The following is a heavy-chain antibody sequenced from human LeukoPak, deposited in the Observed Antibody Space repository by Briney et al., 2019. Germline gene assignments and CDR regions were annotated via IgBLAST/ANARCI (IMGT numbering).Heavy chain of an antibody. J-gene: IGHJ6*03. Sequence: SVKVSCKASGGTFSSYAISWVRQAPGQGLEWMGGIIPIFGTANYAQKFQGRVTITADKSTSTAYMELSSLRSEDTAVYYCASSGSSIYYYYYYMDVWGKGTTVTVSS. V-gene: IGHV1-69*06. D-gene: IGHD6-6*01. CDR2: IIPIFGTA. CDR3: ASSGSSIYYYYYYMDV. CDR1: GGTFSSYA.